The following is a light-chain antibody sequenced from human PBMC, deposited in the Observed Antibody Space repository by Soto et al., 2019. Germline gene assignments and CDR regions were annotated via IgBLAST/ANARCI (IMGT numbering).Light chain of an antibody. CDR2: DVS. CDR3: QQYHDWPLT. CDR1: QSVSSN. J-gene: IGKJ4*01. V-gene: IGKV3D-15*01. Sequence: EIVMTQSPATLSVSPGERATLSCRAIQSVSSNFAWYQQRPAQAPRLLIYDVSTRATGVPTRFSGSGSGTEFTLTISSLQSEDFAVYYCQQYHDWPLTFGGGTRGEIK.